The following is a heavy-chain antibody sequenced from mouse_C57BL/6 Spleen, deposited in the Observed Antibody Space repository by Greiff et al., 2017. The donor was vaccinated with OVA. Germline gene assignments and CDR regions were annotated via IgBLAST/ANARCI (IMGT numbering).Heavy chain of an antibody. J-gene: IGHJ1*03. Sequence: EVHLVESEGGLVQPGSSMKLSCTASGFTFSDYYMAWVRQVPEKGLEWVANINYDGSSTYYLDSLKSRFIISRDNAKNILYLQMSSLKSEDTATYYCAREGSNYRYFDVWGTGTTVTVPS. CDR1: GFTFSDYY. CDR2: INYDGSST. CDR3: AREGSNYRYFDV. D-gene: IGHD2-5*01. V-gene: IGHV5-16*01.